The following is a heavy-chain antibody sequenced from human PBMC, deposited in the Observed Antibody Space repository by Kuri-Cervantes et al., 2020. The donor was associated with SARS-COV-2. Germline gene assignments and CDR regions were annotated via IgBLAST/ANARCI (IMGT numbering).Heavy chain of an antibody. CDR1: GGSISSSSYY. Sequence: SETLSLTCTVSGGSISSSSYYWGWIRQPPGKGLEWIGSIYYSGSTYYNPSLKSRVTISVDTSKNQFSPKLSSVTAADTAVYYCARGAFRIRIQLWDGFDYWGQGTLVTVSS. V-gene: IGHV4-39*01. CDR3: ARGAFRIRIQLWDGFDY. D-gene: IGHD5-18*01. J-gene: IGHJ4*02. CDR2: IYYSGST.